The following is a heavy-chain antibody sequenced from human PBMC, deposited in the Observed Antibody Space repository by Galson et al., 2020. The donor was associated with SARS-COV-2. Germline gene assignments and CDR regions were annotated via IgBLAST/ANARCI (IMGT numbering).Heavy chain of an antibody. Sequence: GGSLRLSCAVSGFTFNDFWMSWFRQAPGKGLEWVANIKGDGSETNYADFVKGRFSISRDNAANSLYLQMNSLRVEDSAVYYCSREGWQGGYWGQGTRVTVSS. J-gene: IGHJ4*02. CDR3: SREGWQGGY. D-gene: IGHD6-19*01. V-gene: IGHV3-7*01. CDR2: IKGDGSET. CDR1: GFTFNDFW.